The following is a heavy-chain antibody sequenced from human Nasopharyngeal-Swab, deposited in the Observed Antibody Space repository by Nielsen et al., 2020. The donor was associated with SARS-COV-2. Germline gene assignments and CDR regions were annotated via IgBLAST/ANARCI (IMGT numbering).Heavy chain of an antibody. CDR3: GRDDFGSWSLEW. CDR1: GYSFIYYA. V-gene: IGHV1-3*01. CDR2: INPTNGNT. D-gene: IGHD1-26*01. Sequence: ASVKVSCKTSGYSFIYYALHWVRQAPGQGLEWMGWINPTNGNTKYSQKFRGRVTITRDTSASTAYMELSSLRSEDTAVYYCGRDDFGSWSLEWWGQGTLVTVSS. J-gene: IGHJ4*02.